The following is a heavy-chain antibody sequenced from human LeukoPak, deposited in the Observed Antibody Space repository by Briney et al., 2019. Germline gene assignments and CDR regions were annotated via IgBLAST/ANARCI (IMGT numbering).Heavy chain of an antibody. CDR2: INPNSGGT. CDR1: GYTFTGYY. V-gene: IGHV1-2*02. Sequence: ASVKVSCKASGYTFTGYYMHWVRQAPGQGLEWMGWINPNSGGTNYAQKFQGRVTMTRDTSISTAYMELSRLRSDDTAVYYCARVVEEQQLDNWFDPWGQGTLVTVSS. D-gene: IGHD6-13*01. J-gene: IGHJ5*02. CDR3: ARVVEEQQLDNWFDP.